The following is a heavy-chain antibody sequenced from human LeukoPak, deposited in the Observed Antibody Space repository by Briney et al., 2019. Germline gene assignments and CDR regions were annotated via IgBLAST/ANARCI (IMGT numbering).Heavy chain of an antibody. J-gene: IGHJ4*02. CDR3: ARHALPGPFDY. CDR2: FYYSGST. V-gene: IGHV4-39*01. Sequence: SETLSLTCTVSGGSISSSSYDWGWVRQPPGKGLEWIGSFYYSGSTFYNPSLKSRVTISVDTSKNQFSLKVSSVTAADTAVYYCARHALPGPFDYWGQGTLVTVSS. CDR1: GGSISSSSYD.